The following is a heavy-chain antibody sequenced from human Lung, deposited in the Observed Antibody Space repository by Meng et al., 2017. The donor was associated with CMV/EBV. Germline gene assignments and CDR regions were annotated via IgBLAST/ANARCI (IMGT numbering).Heavy chain of an antibody. CDR2: IKPNSGAT. CDR1: GYTFTNYY. D-gene: IGHD6-13*01. V-gene: IGHV1-2*02. CDR3: ARAPGLSLAAAASDAYFDK. Sequence: SVKVSXKASGYTFTNYYIHWVRQAPGQGLEWMGWIKPNSGATNYVQKFQGRLTVTRDTSITTAYMELTRLRSDDTAVYYCARAPGLSLAAAASDAYFDKWGQGTLVTVSS. J-gene: IGHJ4*02.